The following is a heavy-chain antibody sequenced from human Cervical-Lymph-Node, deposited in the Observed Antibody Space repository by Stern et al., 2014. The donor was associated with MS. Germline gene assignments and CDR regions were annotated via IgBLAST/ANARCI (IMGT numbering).Heavy chain of an antibody. V-gene: IGHV3-30-3*01. Sequence: QVQLVQSGGDVVQPGWSLRLSCAASGFTFNNYAIHWVRQAPGKGLEWVSVIFYDGGQEYYTESVKGSFTISRDNSKSTVYLQMNSLRPDDTAVYFCARERTPVPSNPFDIWGQGTMVTVSS. CDR3: ARERTPVPSNPFDI. D-gene: IGHD1-14*01. CDR1: GFTFNNYA. CDR2: IFYDGGQE. J-gene: IGHJ3*02.